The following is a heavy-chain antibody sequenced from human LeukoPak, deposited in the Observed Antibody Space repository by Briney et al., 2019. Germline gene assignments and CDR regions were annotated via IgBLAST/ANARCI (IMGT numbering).Heavy chain of an antibody. CDR1: GFTFSSYA. CDR2: ISSNGGST. CDR3: VKDGGYSSSWYNWFDP. D-gene: IGHD6-13*01. V-gene: IGHV3-64D*06. J-gene: IGHJ5*02. Sequence: GGSLRPSCSASGFTFSSYAMHWVRQAPGKGLEYVSAISSNGGSTYYADSVKGRFTISRDNFKNTLYLQMSSLRAEDTAVYYCVKDGGYSSSWYNWFDPWGQGTLVTVSS.